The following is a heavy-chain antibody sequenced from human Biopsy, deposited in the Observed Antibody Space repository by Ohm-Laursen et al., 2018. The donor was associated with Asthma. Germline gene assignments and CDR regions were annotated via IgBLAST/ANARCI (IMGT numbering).Heavy chain of an antibody. Sequence: SLRLSCAASGFTFRSYATHWVRQAPGKGLEWVAVGGSYYDGGLKYYADSVNGRFTVSRDDSKNTLYLQMNSLRPDDTAVYYCARDVMEWYLPAFDFWGQGTTVTVSS. J-gene: IGHJ6*02. CDR3: ARDVMEWYLPAFDF. CDR1: GFTFRSYA. D-gene: IGHD3-3*01. CDR2: GGSYYDGGLK. V-gene: IGHV3-30-3*01.